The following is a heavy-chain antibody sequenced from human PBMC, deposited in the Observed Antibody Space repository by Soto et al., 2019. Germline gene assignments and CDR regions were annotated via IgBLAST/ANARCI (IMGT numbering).Heavy chain of an antibody. CDR3: ARISGRPSNYYHIDI. J-gene: IGHJ6*02. CDR1: GYTFTSCD. CDR2: MNPNAGST. Sequence: QVQLVQSGAEVKKPGATVKVSCKASGYTFTSCDLNWVRQAPGLGLEWMGWMNPNAGSTGYAQKFQGRVTMTSDSSMSTAYMELSSLTSEATAVYYCARISGRPSNYYHIDIWGQGTTVTVSS. V-gene: IGHV1-8*01.